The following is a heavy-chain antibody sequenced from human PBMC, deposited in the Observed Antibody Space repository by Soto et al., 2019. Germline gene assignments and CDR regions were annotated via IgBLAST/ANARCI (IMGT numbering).Heavy chain of an antibody. Sequence: QVQLQESGPGLVKPSETLSLTCTVSGGSISSYYWSWIRQPPGKGLEWIGYIYYSGSTNYNPSLKSRVTIAVDTSKNQFSLKLSSATAADTAVYYCARRYGSAFDIWGQGTVVTVSS. CDR2: IYYSGST. D-gene: IGHD4-17*01. J-gene: IGHJ3*02. CDR3: ARRYGSAFDI. CDR1: GGSISSYY. V-gene: IGHV4-59*01.